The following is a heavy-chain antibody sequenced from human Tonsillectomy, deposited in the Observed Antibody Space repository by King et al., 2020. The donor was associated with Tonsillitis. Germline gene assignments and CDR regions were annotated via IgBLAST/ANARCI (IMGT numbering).Heavy chain of an antibody. Sequence: QLVQSGAEVKKPGSSVKVSCKTSRGSFSSYAINWVRQAPGQGLEWMGGIIPIFGTANYARKFQGRVTITADESTNTAYMELSSLKSEDTAMYYCATEPYGDYRYFDYWGQGTLVTVSS. V-gene: IGHV1-69*12. J-gene: IGHJ4*02. CDR2: IIPIFGTA. CDR3: ATEPYGDYRYFDY. CDR1: RGSFSSYA. D-gene: IGHD4-17*01.